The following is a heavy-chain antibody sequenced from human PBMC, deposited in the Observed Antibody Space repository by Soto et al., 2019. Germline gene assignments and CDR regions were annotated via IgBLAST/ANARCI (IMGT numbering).Heavy chain of an antibody. CDR1: GFTFSSYS. V-gene: IGHV3-48*02. D-gene: IGHD6-6*01. J-gene: IGHJ4*02. CDR3: ARDMEYSSSSCVCGVVAVAYPLDY. CDR2: ISSSSSTI. Sequence: GGSLRLSCAASGFTFSSYSMNWVRSAPGKGLEWVSYISSSSSTIYYADSVKGRFTISRDNAKNSLYLHMNSRRDEDTAVYYCARDMEYSSSSCVCGVVAVAYPLDYWGQGTLVTFSS.